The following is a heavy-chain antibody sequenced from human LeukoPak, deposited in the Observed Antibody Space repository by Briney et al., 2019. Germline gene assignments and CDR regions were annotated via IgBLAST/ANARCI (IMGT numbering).Heavy chain of an antibody. CDR1: GFTFSSYA. V-gene: IGHV3-23*01. J-gene: IGHJ3*02. Sequence: GGSLRLSCAASGFTFSSYAMSWVRQAPGKGLEWVSAISGSGGSTYYADSVKGRFTISRDNSKNTLYLQMNSLRAEDTAVYYCAKDPVLRFLEWLSPPGDAFDIWGQGTMVTVSS. D-gene: IGHD3-3*01. CDR2: ISGSGGST. CDR3: AKDPVLRFLEWLSPPGDAFDI.